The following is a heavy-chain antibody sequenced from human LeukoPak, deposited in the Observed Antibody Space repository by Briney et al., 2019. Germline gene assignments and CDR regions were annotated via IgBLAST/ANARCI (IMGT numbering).Heavy chain of an antibody. CDR3: ARDRYYGSGSMYYYMDV. CDR1: GYTFTSYC. D-gene: IGHD3-10*01. J-gene: IGHJ6*03. Sequence: ASVKVSRKASGYTFTSYCISWVRQAPGQGLEWMGWISAYNGNTNYAQKLQGRVTMTTDTSTSTAYMELRSLRSDDTAVYYCARDRYYGSGSMYYYMDVWGKGTTVTVSS. V-gene: IGHV1-18*01. CDR2: ISAYNGNT.